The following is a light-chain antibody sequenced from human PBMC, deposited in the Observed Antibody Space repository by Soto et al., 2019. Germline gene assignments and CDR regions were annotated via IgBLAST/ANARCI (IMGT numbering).Light chain of an antibody. V-gene: IGLV1-40*01. J-gene: IGLJ1*01. CDR1: ISSIGAGYE. Sequence: QSVLTQPPSVSGAPGQRFTISCSGTISSIGAGYEVHWYHQLPGTAPKLVVSGNGNRPSGVPDRLYASKSGTSASLAITGLQAEDEGHYYCQSYDKRLTAYVFGTGTKVTV. CDR2: GNG. CDR3: QSYDKRLTAYV.